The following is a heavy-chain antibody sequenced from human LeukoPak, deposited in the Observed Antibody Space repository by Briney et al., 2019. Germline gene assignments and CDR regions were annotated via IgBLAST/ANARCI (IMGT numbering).Heavy chain of an antibody. V-gene: IGHV4-59*01. CDR3: VRRQWELQYFDL. CDR2: IYYSRTT. J-gene: IGHJ2*01. Sequence: SETLSLTCTVSGVLIRRYYWSWIRQPPGKGLEWIGYIYYSRTTEYNPSLKSRVTISADTSKNQFSLKLNSVTAADTAVYYCVRRQWELQYFDLWGRGTLVAVSS. D-gene: IGHD1-26*01. CDR1: GVLIRRYY.